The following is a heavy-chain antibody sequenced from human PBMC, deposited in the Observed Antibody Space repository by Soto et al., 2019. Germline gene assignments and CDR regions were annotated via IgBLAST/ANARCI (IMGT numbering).Heavy chain of an antibody. Sequence: HPGGSLRLSCAASGFTFSSFNNYAMSWVRQAPGKGLEWVSAISGSGGSTYFADSVKGRFTISRDNSKNTLYLQMNSLRAEDTAVYYCAKGHCSGGSCYPFDGWGQGTLVTVSS. CDR3: AKGHCSGGSCYPFDG. J-gene: IGHJ4*02. V-gene: IGHV3-23*01. D-gene: IGHD2-15*01. CDR1: GFTFSSFNNYA. CDR2: ISGSGGST.